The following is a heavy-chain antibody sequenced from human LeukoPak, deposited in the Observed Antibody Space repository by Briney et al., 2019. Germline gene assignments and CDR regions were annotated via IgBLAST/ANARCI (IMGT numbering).Heavy chain of an antibody. V-gene: IGHV4-30-4*08. D-gene: IGHD2-2*01. J-gene: IGHJ5*02. CDR2: IYYSGST. Sequence: PSETLSLICTVSGGSISSGDYYWSWIRQPPGKGLEWIGYIYYSGSTYYNPSLKSRVTISVDTSKNQFSLKLSSVTAADTAVYYCAGLLGYCSSTSCPNWFDPWGQGTLVTVSS. CDR1: GGSISSGDYY. CDR3: AGLLGYCSSTSCPNWFDP.